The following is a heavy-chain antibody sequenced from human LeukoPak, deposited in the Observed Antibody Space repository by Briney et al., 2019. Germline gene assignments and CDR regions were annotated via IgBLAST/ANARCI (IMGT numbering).Heavy chain of an antibody. CDR1: GGTFSSYA. D-gene: IGHD2-15*01. V-gene: IGHV1-69*05. CDR3: ARDGCSGGSCYPWLAQKYHWFDP. CDR2: IIPIFGTA. J-gene: IGHJ5*02. Sequence: SVKVSCKASGGTFSSYAISWVRQAPGQGPEWMGGIIPIFGTANYAQKFQGRVTITTDESTSTAYMELSSLRSEDTAVYYCARDGCSGGSCYPWLAQKYHWFDPWGQGTLVTVSS.